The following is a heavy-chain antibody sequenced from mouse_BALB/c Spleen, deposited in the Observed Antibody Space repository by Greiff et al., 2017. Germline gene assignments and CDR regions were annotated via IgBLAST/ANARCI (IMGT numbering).Heavy chain of an antibody. J-gene: IGHJ3*01. V-gene: IGHV1-14*01. CDR1: GYTFTSYV. CDR3: ARPRYDGYPRLAY. Sequence: VQLKQSGPELVKPGASVKMSCKASGYTFTSYVMHWVKQKPGQGLEWIGYINPYNDGTKYNEKFKGKATLTSDKSSSTAYMELSSLTSEDSAVYYCARPRYDGYPRLAYWGQGTLVTVSA. D-gene: IGHD2-3*01. CDR2: INPYNDGT.